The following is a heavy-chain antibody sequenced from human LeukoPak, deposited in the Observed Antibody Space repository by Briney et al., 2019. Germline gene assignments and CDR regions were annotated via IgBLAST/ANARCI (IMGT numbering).Heavy chain of an antibody. V-gene: IGHV3-21*01. Sequence: GGSLRLSCAASGFTFSSYSMNWVRQAPGKGLEWVSSISSSSSYIYYADSVKGRFTISRDNAKNSLYLQMNSQRAEDTAVYYCARDGSGWYEGKFDYWGQGTLVTVSS. CDR1: GFTFSSYS. J-gene: IGHJ4*02. D-gene: IGHD6-19*01. CDR2: ISSSSSYI. CDR3: ARDGSGWYEGKFDY.